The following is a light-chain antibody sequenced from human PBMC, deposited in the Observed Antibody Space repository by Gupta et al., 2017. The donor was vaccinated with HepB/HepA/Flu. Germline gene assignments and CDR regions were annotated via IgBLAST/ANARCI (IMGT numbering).Light chain of an antibody. J-gene: IGKJ2*02. V-gene: IGKV1-12*01. CDR3: LQPESLQRN. CDR1: QDISSW. CDR2: STS. Sequence: IQMTQSPSSVSASVGDRVTITCRASQDISSWLAGYQQKPGEAPRLLIYSTSTLQSGVPSRFSGSGFGRECTLTISSLQPEDSATYYCLQPESLQRNFGQRTKLEI.